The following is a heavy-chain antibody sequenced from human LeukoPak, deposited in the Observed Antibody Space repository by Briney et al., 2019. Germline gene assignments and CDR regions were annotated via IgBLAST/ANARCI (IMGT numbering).Heavy chain of an antibody. Sequence: PSETLSLTCTVSGGSISSYYWSWIRQPPGKGLEWIGYIYYSGSTNYNPSLKSRVTISVDTSKDQFSLKLSSVTAADTAVYCCARHRMVRGARTYYYYYYGMDVWGQGTTVTVSS. CDR2: IYYSGST. J-gene: IGHJ6*02. V-gene: IGHV4-59*08. CDR3: ARHRMVRGARTYYYYYYGMDV. D-gene: IGHD3-10*01. CDR1: GGSISSYY.